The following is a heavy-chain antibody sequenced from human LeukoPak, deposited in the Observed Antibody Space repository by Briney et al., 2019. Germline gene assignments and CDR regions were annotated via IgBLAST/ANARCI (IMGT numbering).Heavy chain of an antibody. D-gene: IGHD3-3*01. Sequence: KPSETLSLTCTVSGRSISSSSYYWGWLRQPPGKGLEWCGSIYYSGSTYYNPSIKSRVPISLDTTKNQFSLKQRSVTAADTAVYYCARRITIFGVVIRAWFDPWGQGTLVTVSS. CDR2: IYYSGST. J-gene: IGHJ5*02. V-gene: IGHV4-39*01. CDR1: GRSISSSSYY. CDR3: ARRITIFGVVIRAWFDP.